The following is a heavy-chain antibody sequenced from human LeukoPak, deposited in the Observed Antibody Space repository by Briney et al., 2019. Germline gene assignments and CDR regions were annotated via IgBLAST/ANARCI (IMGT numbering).Heavy chain of an antibody. CDR2: VSPPGGGT. Sequence: GGSLRLSCAASGFTFSNHGMNWVRQAPGKGLEWLSGVSPPGGGTYYADSVRGRFTISRDDSKNTLSLQMNSLRVEDTAVYYCAKDPTTMVRGVISYWGQGTLVTVSS. J-gene: IGHJ4*02. CDR1: GFTFSNHG. V-gene: IGHV3-23*01. CDR3: AKDPTTMVRGVISY. D-gene: IGHD3-10*01.